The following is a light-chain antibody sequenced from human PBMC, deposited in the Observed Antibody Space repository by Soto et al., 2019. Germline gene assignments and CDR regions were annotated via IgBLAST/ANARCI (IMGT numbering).Light chain of an antibody. Sequence: QSALTQPASVSGSPGQSITISCTGTSSDIGGYKYVSWYQRHPGKAPKLMIYEVSNRPSGVSNRFSGSKSDNTASLTISGLQAEDEADYYCSSYASSSPVVFGGGTQLTVL. CDR3: SSYASSSPVV. CDR1: SSDIGGYKY. J-gene: IGLJ2*01. V-gene: IGLV2-14*01. CDR2: EVS.